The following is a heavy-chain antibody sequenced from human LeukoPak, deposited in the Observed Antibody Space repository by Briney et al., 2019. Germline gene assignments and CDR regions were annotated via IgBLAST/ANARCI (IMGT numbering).Heavy chain of an antibody. V-gene: IGHV3-23*01. D-gene: IGHD4-23*01. CDR1: GFTFDICA. CDR3: VKDATPRNSIWDYFGK. CDR2: IGGAIET. J-gene: IGHJ4*02. Sequence: PGGSLRLSCAASGFTFDICAMSWVRQAPGKGPEWVSSIGGAIETFYADSVKGRFTVSKDNSQNTLYLQMNRLRAEDTAVYYCVKDATPRNSIWDYFGKWGQGALVTVST.